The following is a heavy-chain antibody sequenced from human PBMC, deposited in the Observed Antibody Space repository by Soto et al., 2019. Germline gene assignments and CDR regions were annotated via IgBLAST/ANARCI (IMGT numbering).Heavy chain of an antibody. CDR1: GGTFSSYT. CDR2: IIPILGIA. Sequence: KVSCKASGGTFSSYTISWVRQAPGQGLEWMGRIIPILGIANYAQKFQGRVTITADKSTSTAYMELSSLRSEDTAVYYCASGSGSYYKDWFDPWGQGTLVTVSS. CDR3: ASGSGSYYKDWFDP. V-gene: IGHV1-69*02. J-gene: IGHJ5*02. D-gene: IGHD3-10*01.